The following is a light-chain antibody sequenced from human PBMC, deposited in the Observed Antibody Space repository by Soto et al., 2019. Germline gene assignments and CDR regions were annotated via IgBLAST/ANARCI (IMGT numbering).Light chain of an antibody. CDR2: DVS. V-gene: IGLV2-14*01. J-gene: IGLJ2*01. CDR3: SSYTSSSTRV. Sequence: QSVLTQPASVSGSPGQSITISCTGTSSDVGGYNYVSWYQQHPGKAPKLMIYDVSNRPSGVSNRFSGSKSGNTASLTISGFQAEDEADYYCSSYTSSSTRVFGGGTKLTVL. CDR1: SSDVGGYNY.